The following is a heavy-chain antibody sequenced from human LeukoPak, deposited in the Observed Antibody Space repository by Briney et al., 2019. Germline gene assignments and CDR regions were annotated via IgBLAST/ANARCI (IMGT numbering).Heavy chain of an antibody. D-gene: IGHD3-22*01. J-gene: IGHJ4*02. V-gene: IGHV1-2*02. CDR2: INPNSGGT. CDR1: GYTFTGYY. Sequence: GASVKVSCKASGYTFTGYYMHWVRQAPGQGLEWMGWINPNSGGTNYAQKFQGRVTMTRDTSISTAYMELSRLRSDDTAVYYCASSYYYDSSGSGLFDYWGQGTLVTVSS. CDR3: ASSYYYDSSGSGLFDY.